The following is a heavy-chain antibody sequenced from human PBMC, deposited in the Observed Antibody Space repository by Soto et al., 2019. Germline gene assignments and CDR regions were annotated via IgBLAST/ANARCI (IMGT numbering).Heavy chain of an antibody. V-gene: IGHV4-39*01. J-gene: IGHJ4*02. CDR1: GGSITNAAYY. CDR3: ARVYGSGSYYFDY. CDR2: IYYSGNT. D-gene: IGHD3-10*01. Sequence: QLHLQESGPGLVKPSETLSLTCTVSGGSITNAAYYWGWIRQPPGKGLECIGIIYYSGNTYYSPASKSRVXXSXDXXKNQFSLQLSSVSAADTSMYYCARVYGSGSYYFDYWGQGTLVTVSS.